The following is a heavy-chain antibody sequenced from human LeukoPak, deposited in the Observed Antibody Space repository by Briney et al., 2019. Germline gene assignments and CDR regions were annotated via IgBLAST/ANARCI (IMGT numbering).Heavy chain of an antibody. CDR1: GYTFTSYG. CDR2: ISAYNGNT. D-gene: IGHD6-19*01. CDR3: ARSNRQWLVDFDY. V-gene: IGHV1-18*01. Sequence: ASVKASCKASGYTFTSYGISWVRQPPGQGLDWMGWISAYNGNTNYAQKLQGRVTMTTDTSTSTAYMELRSLRSDDTAVYYCARSNRQWLVDFDYWGQGTLVTVSS. J-gene: IGHJ4*02.